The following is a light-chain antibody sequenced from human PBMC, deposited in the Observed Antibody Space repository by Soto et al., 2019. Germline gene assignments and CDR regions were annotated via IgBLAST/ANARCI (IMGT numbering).Light chain of an antibody. Sequence: EIVLTQSPGTLSLSPGERATLSCRASQSVSSTYLAWYQQNPGQAPRLLIYGASSRATGIPDRFSGSGSGTDITHTVSSLEPEDSAVYFCPLYGRPAYTVGQGTKLEIK. CDR3: PLYGRPAYT. V-gene: IGKV3-20*01. CDR2: GAS. J-gene: IGKJ2*01. CDR1: QSVSSTY.